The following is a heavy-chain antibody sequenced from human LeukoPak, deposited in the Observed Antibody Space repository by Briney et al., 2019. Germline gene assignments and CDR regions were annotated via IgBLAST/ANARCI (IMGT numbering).Heavy chain of an antibody. CDR1: GYTFTSYG. CDR2: ISAYNGNT. J-gene: IGHJ4*02. Sequence: ATVKVSCKASGYTFTSYGISWVRQAPGQGLEWMGWISAYNGNTNYAQKLQGRVTMTTDTSTSTAYMELRSLRSDDTAVYYCASRSRSGYSSSSYYFDYWGQGTLVTVSS. CDR3: ASRSRSGYSSSSYYFDY. D-gene: IGHD6-13*01. V-gene: IGHV1-18*01.